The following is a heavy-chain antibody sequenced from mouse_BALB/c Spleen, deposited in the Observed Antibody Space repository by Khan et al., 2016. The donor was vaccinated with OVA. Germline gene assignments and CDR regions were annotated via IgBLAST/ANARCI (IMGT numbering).Heavy chain of an antibody. J-gene: IGHJ3*01. CDR3: ARGGYSAFAY. V-gene: IGHV1-77*01. D-gene: IGHD2-14*01. Sequence: QVQLQQSGPELVKPGASLKVSCKASGYTFTDSIIGWVKQSTRQGLEWIGDIFPGSDTPYYNEKFKDRATLTADKSANTAYMQLSSLTSDDSAVYFCARGGYSAFAYWGQGTLVTVSA. CDR1: GYTFTDSI. CDR2: IFPGSDTP.